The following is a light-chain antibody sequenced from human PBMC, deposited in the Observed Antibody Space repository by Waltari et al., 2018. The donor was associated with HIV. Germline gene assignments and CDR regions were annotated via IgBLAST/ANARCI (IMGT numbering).Light chain of an antibody. V-gene: IGLV1-40*01. Sequence: QAILTQPPSVSGAPGQRVTISCTGASSNIGAGFDVHWDQQPPGTAPKPLIFVNTNRPSGAPGGFSAYRVGTSASLTIAWLQADDEADYYCRSYDRTLSGFVFGSGTQVTV. J-gene: IGLJ1*01. CDR3: RSYDRTLSGFV. CDR2: VNT. CDR1: SSNIGAGFD.